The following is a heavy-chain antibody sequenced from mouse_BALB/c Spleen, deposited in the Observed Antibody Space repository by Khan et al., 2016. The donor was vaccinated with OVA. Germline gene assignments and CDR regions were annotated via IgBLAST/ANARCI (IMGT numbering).Heavy chain of an antibody. D-gene: IGHD3-3*01. CDR2: INSNTGEA. Sequence: QVQLKQSGPELKKPGETVKISCKAAGYTFTNYGMNWVKQAPGKGLKWMGWINSNTGEATYADDFKGRFAFSLETSASTAYLQIKNLKNEDTARYFCVRGGRRAMDYWGQGTSVTVSS. CDR3: VRGGRRAMDY. V-gene: IGHV9-3-1*01. J-gene: IGHJ4*01. CDR1: GYTFTNYG.